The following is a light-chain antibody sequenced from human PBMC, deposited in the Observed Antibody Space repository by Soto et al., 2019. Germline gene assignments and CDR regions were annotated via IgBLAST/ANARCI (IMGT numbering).Light chain of an antibody. Sequence: IQVTQSPSSMSASVGDRVTIACRASQDIMSHLNWYQQRPGRAPNLLVYAESTLASGVPSRFSGSGSGTDLTLTISNLQPEDFATYFCQQSYGTPYTFGQGTKVEI. CDR1: QDIMSH. V-gene: IGKV1-39*01. CDR2: AES. CDR3: QQSYGTPYT. J-gene: IGKJ2*01.